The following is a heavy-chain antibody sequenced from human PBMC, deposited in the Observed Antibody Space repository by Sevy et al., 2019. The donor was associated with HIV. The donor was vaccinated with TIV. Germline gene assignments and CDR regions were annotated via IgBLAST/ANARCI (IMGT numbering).Heavy chain of an antibody. V-gene: IGHV1-18*01. CDR3: ARGPTSIVRGRTVYYGLDV. Sequence: ASVKVSCKASGDTFTSYGISWVRQAPGQGLEWMGWVTVYNGNPDYALKFQDRLILTTDTSTSTAYMELRSLKSYDTAVYYCARGPTSIVRGRTVYYGLDVWGQGTTVTVSS. CDR2: VTVYNGNP. J-gene: IGHJ6*02. CDR1: GDTFTSYG. D-gene: IGHD1-26*01.